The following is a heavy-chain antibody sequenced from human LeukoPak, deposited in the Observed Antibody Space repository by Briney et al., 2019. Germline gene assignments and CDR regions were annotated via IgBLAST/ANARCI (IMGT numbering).Heavy chain of an antibody. D-gene: IGHD3-22*01. J-gene: IGHJ3*02. CDR1: GFTFSSYA. Sequence: PGGSLRLSCAASGFTFSSYAMHWVRQAPGKGLEWVAVISYDGSNKYYADSVKGRFTISRDNSKNTLYLQMNSLRAEDTAVYYCARDRNYYDSSGYYVIWGQGTMVTVSS. CDR2: ISYDGSNK. V-gene: IGHV3-30*04. CDR3: ARDRNYYDSSGYYVI.